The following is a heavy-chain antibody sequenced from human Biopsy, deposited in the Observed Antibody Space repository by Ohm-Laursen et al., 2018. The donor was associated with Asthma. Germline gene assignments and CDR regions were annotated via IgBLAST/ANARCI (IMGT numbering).Heavy chain of an antibody. V-gene: IGHV4-61*01. CDR2: ISYSGST. J-gene: IGHJ2*01. D-gene: IGHD2-15*01. Sequence: SDTLSLTCAVSGGSVSSGSYYWSWIRQPPGKGLAWVSYISYSGSTDYNPSLKSRLTISMDTSKNQFSLKLSSVTPADTAVYYCARVPTTLRYFDLWGRGTMVTVSS. CDR1: GGSVSSGSYY. CDR3: ARVPTTLRYFDL.